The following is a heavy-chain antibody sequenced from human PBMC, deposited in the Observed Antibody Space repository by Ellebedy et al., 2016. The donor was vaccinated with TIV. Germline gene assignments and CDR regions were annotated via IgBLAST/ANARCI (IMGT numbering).Heavy chain of an antibody. CDR2: IYPTGST. CDR3: ARDDSRLGDYGMDV. CDR1: GVSISRYY. J-gene: IGHJ6*02. V-gene: IGHV4-4*07. D-gene: IGHD3-16*01. Sequence: SETLSLTCTVSGVSISRYYWSWIRQPAGKGLEWIGRIYPTGSTNYNPSLKSRLTMSVDTSKNQFSLKLNSVTAADTAVYYCARDDSRLGDYGMDVWGPGTAVTVSS.